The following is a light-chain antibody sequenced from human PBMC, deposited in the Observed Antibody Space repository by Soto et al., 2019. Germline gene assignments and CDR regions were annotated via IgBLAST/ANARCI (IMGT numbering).Light chain of an antibody. Sequence: EIVLTQSPGSLSLSPGDRATLSCRASQSVGGNVAWYQQIPGQPPKLLIFGASSRATGIADKFSGSGSGTDFTLTISRLEPEDFAMYYCQQYGSSLWTFGQGTKVDIK. V-gene: IGKV3-20*01. CDR3: QQYGSSLWT. CDR1: QSVGGN. J-gene: IGKJ1*01. CDR2: GAS.